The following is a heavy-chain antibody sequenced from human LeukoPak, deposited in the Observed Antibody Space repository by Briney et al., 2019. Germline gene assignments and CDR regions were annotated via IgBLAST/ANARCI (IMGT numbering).Heavy chain of an antibody. CDR3: ARDGRDPYYYDSSGYYYAAN. CDR2: ISAYNGMT. Sequence: GASVNVSCKASDPTFTSYGVSCIRPAPGQGLEWMRWISAYNGMTNYAQKLQGRVTMTTDTSTSTAYMELRSLRSDDTAVYYCARDGRDPYYYDSSGYYYAANWGQGTLVTVSS. D-gene: IGHD3-22*01. J-gene: IGHJ4*02. V-gene: IGHV1-18*01. CDR1: DPTFTSYG.